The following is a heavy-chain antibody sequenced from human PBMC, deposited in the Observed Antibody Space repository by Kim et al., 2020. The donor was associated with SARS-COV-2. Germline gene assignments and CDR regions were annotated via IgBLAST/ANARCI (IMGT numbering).Heavy chain of an antibody. CDR2: IYYSGST. V-gene: IGHV4-39*01. D-gene: IGHD1-26*01. CDR1: GGSISSSSYY. J-gene: IGHJ6*02. CDR3: ATWDPYYYYYGMDV. Sequence: SETLSLTCTVSGGSISSSSYYWGWIRQPPGKGLEWIGSIYYSGSTYYNPSLKSRVTISVDTSKNQFSLKLSSVTAADTAVYYCATWDPYYYYYGMDVWGQGTTVTVSS.